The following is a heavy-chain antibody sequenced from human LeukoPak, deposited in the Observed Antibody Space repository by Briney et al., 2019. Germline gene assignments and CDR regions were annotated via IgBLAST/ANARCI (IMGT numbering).Heavy chain of an antibody. V-gene: IGHV5-51*01. D-gene: IGHD2-2*01. J-gene: IGHJ4*02. Sequence: GESLKISCKGSGYSFTSYWISWVRQMPGKGLEWMGIIYPGDSNTKYSPSFQGQVTISADKSISTAYLQWSSLKASDTAMYYCARGYCSSTSCPLDYWGQGTLVTVSS. CDR1: GYSFTSYW. CDR2: IYPGDSNT. CDR3: ARGYCSSTSCPLDY.